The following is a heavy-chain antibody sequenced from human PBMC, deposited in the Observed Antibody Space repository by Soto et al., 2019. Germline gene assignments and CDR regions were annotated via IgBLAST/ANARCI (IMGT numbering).Heavy chain of an antibody. D-gene: IGHD1-26*01. J-gene: IGHJ6*02. CDR3: TSTLRELLRPYYFYGMDV. CDR2: IKSKTDGGTT. V-gene: IGHV3-15*01. Sequence: LRLSSAASGFTFSNAWMSWVRQAPGKGLEWVGRIKSKTDGGTTDYAAPVKGRFTISRDDSKNTLYLQMNSLKTEDTAVYYYTSTLRELLRPYYFYGMDVWGQGTTVTVSS. CDR1: GFTFSNAW.